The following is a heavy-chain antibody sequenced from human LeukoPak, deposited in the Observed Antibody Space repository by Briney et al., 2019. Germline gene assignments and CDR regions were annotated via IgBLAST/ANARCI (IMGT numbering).Heavy chain of an antibody. CDR1: GGTFSSYA. V-gene: IGHV1-69*13. CDR2: IIPIFGTA. J-gene: IGHJ4*02. D-gene: IGHD6-6*01. Sequence: SVKVSCKASGGTFSSYAISWVRQAPGQGLEWMGGIIPIFGTANYAQKFQGRVTITADESTSTAYMELSSLRSEDTAVYYCAREHSSSSVFDYWGQGTLVTVSS. CDR3: AREHSSSSVFDY.